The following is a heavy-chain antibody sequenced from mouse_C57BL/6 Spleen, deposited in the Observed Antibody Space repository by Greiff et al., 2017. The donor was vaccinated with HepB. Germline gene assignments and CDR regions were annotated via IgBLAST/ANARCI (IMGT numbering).Heavy chain of an antibody. CDR1: GFNIKNTY. V-gene: IGHV14-3*01. CDR2: IDPANGNT. CDR3: ARDYGSRSWFAY. D-gene: IGHD1-1*01. J-gene: IGHJ3*01. Sequence: EVQLQQSVAELVRPGASVKLSCTASGFNIKNTYMPWVKQRPEQGLEWIGRIDPANGNTKYAPKFQGKATITADTSSNTAYLQLSSLTSEDTAIYYCARDYGSRSWFAYWGQGTLVTVSA.